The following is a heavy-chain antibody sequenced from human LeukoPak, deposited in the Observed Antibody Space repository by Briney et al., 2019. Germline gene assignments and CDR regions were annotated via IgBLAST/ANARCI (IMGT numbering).Heavy chain of an antibody. CDR2: VKQDGTEK. D-gene: IGHD2-2*01. Sequence: GGSLRLTCVASGFRFGRDWISWVRQAPGRGLEWVACVKQDGTEKNYVVSVWGRFTVSVDNGKNSLYLQMNSLRAEDTAKYYCATLDSTKSVLWGRGTAVIVSS. V-gene: IGHV3-7*01. CDR1: GFRFGRDW. CDR3: ATLDSTKSVL. J-gene: IGHJ1*01.